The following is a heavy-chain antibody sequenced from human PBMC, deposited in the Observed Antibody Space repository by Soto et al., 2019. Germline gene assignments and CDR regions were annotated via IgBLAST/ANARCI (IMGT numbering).Heavy chain of an antibody. CDR3: ARPNSLSAFDY. D-gene: IGHD7-27*01. CDR2: INHSGST. V-gene: IGHV4-34*01. J-gene: IGHJ4*02. Sequence: SETLSLTCTVYGGSFSGYYWSWIRQPPGKGLEWIGEINHSGSTNYNPSLKSRVTISVDTSKNQFSLKLSSVTAADTAVYYCARPNSLSAFDYWGQGTLVTVSS. CDR1: GGSFSGYY.